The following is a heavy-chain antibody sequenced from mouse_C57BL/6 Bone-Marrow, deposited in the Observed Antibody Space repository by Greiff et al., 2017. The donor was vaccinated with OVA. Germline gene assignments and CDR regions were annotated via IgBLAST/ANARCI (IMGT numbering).Heavy chain of an antibody. J-gene: IGHJ2*01. CDR3: ARGGITTVVGDY. V-gene: IGHV1-76*01. Sequence: VQLQQSGAELVRPGASVKLSCKASGYTFTDYYINWVKQRPGQGLEWIARIYPGSGNTYYNEKFKGKATLTAEKSSSTAYMQLSSLTSEDSAVYFGARGGITTVVGDYWGQGTTLTVSS. CDR1: GYTFTDYY. D-gene: IGHD1-1*01. CDR2: IYPGSGNT.